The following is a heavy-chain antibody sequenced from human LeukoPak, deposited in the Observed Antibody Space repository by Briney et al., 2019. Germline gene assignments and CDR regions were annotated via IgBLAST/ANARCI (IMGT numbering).Heavy chain of an antibody. J-gene: IGHJ4*02. V-gene: IGHV1-18*01. CDR2: NSAYNGNT. CDR3: AREPKSLGDLFFIDY. D-gene: IGHD3-16*01. CDR1: GFDFTSYG. Sequence: ASVKVSCKASGFDFTSYGISWVRQAPGQGLEWMGWNSAYNGNTHYAQKLQGRVTMTTDTSASTAYMELRSLTSDDTAVYYCAREPKSLGDLFFIDYWGQGTLVTVSS.